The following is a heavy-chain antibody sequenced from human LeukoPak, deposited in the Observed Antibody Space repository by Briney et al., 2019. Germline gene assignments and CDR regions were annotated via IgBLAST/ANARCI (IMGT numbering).Heavy chain of an antibody. CDR3: ARSPHILTGENFDY. V-gene: IGHV1-2*02. CDR1: GYSFTAYY. CDR2: INPNSGGT. Sequence: ASVKVSCKASGYSFTAYYMHWVRQAHGQGLEWMGWINPNSGGTNYAQKFQGRVTMTRDTSITTAYMEMSRLRSDDTALYYCARSPHILTGENFDYWGQGTLVTVSS. J-gene: IGHJ4*02. D-gene: IGHD3-9*01.